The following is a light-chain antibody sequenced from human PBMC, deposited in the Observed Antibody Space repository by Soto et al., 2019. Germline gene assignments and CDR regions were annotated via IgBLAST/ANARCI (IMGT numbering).Light chain of an antibody. CDR3: SSFTSTSTNYV. Sequence: QSVLTQPASVSGSPGQSITISCTGTSSDVGCYNYVSWYQQHPGKAPKLIIYDVSNWPSGVSDRFSGSKSGNTASLTISGLQPEDEADYYCSSFTSTSTNYVFGTGTKVTVL. J-gene: IGLJ1*01. CDR1: SSDVGCYNY. V-gene: IGLV2-14*01. CDR2: DVS.